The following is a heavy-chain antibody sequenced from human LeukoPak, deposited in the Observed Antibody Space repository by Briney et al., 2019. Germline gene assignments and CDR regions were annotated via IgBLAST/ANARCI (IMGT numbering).Heavy chain of an antibody. CDR1: GGTFSSYA. Sequence: SVKVSCKASGGTFSSYAISWVRQAPGQGLEWMGGIIPIFGTANYAQKFQGRVTITADKSTSTAYMELSSLRSEDTAVYYCARDHHSSSSRGCLDYWGQGTLVTVSS. J-gene: IGHJ4*02. CDR2: IIPIFGTA. D-gene: IGHD6-6*01. V-gene: IGHV1-69*06. CDR3: ARDHHSSSSRGCLDY.